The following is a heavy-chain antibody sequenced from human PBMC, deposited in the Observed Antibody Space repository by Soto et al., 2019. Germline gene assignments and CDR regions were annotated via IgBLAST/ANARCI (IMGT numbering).Heavy chain of an antibody. CDR1: GRTFSTYA. CDR3: AGGHGYGGNSDAFDI. V-gene: IGHV1-69*05. J-gene: IGHJ3*02. CDR2: ILPVFGTA. Sequence: QVQLVQSGAEVKKPGSSVKVSCRASGRTFSTYAMAWLRQAPGQGLEWMGGILPVFGTADYAPKFQGRVTITPAEPTTPAYVELSSLTSEDTAVYYFAGGHGYGGNSDAFDIWGQGTMVTVSS. D-gene: IGHD3-10*01.